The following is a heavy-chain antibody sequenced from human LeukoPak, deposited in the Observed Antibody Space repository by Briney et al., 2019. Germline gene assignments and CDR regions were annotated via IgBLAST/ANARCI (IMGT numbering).Heavy chain of an antibody. CDR3: ARRYCSGGSCTDAFDI. D-gene: IGHD2-15*01. CDR2: INHSGST. V-gene: IGHV4-34*01. J-gene: IGHJ3*02. Sequence: SETLSLTCAVYGGSFSGYYWSWIRQPPGKGLEWIGEINHSGSTNYNPSLKSRVTISVDTSKNQFSLKLSSVTAADTAVYYCARRYCSGGSCTDAFDIWGQGTMVTVSS. CDR1: GGSFSGYY.